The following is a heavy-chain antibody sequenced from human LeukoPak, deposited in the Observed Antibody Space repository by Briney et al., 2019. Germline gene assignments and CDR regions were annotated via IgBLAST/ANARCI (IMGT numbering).Heavy chain of an antibody. V-gene: IGHV3-21*01. CDR2: ISSAGTYI. J-gene: IGHJ4*02. D-gene: IGHD2-2*03. CDR1: GLTFSSYS. Sequence: GGSLILSCAASGLTFSSYSMNWVRQAPGKGLEWVSSISSAGTYIYYADSVKGRFTISRDNAKNSLYLHMNSLRAEDTSVYYCASGYCSSARCHFDYWGQGTLVTVSS. CDR3: ASGYCSSARCHFDY.